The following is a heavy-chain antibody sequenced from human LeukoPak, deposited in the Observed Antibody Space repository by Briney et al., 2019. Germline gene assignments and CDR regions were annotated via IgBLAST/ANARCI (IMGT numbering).Heavy chain of an antibody. CDR1: GFTFSSYS. CDR2: ISSSSSYI. CDR3: ARAPSSSALNDY. V-gene: IGHV3-21*01. Sequence: GGSLRLSCTASGFTFSSYSMNWVRQAPGKGLEWVSSISSSSSYIYYADSVKGRFTISRDNAKNSLYLQMNSLRAEDTAVYYCARAPSSSALNDYWGQGTLVTVSS. D-gene: IGHD6-6*01. J-gene: IGHJ4*02.